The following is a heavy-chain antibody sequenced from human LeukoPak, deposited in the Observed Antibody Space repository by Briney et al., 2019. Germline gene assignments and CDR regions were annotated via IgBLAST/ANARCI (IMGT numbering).Heavy chain of an antibody. D-gene: IGHD6-19*01. J-gene: IGHJ4*02. CDR3: ARDKRIAVAGIFDY. Sequence: ASVKVSCKASGYTFTGYYFHWVRQAPGQGLEWMGWINPNSGGTNYAQKFQGRVTMTRDTSISTAYMELSRLRSDDTAVYYCARDKRIAVAGIFDYWGQGTLVTVSS. CDR1: GYTFTGYY. CDR2: INPNSGGT. V-gene: IGHV1-2*02.